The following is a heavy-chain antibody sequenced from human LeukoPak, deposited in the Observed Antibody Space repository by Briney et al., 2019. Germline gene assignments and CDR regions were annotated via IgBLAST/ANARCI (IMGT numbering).Heavy chain of an antibody. CDR1: GFTFSSYW. V-gene: IGHV3-7*01. CDR2: IKQDGSEK. Sequence: GGSLRLSCAASGFTFSSYWMSWVRQAPGKGLEWVANIKQDGSEKYYVDSVKGRFTISRDNAKSSLYLQMNSLRAEDTAVYYCARDPDYGDYEWDYWGQGTLVTVSS. D-gene: IGHD4-17*01. J-gene: IGHJ4*02. CDR3: ARDPDYGDYEWDY.